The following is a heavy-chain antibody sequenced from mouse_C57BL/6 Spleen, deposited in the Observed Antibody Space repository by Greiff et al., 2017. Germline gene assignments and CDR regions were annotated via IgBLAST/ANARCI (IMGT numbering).Heavy chain of an antibody. D-gene: IGHD1-1*01. CDR3: ARPFYYYGSSYDGYYAMDY. CDR2: IWTGGGT. CDR1: GFSLTSYA. V-gene: IGHV2-9-1*01. J-gene: IGHJ4*01. Sequence: VKLVESGPGLVAPSQSLSIPCTVSGFSLTSYAISWVRQPPGKGLEWLGVIWTGGGTNYNSALKSRLSISKDNSKSQVFLKMNSLQTDDTARYYCARPFYYYGSSYDGYYAMDYWGQGTSVTVSS.